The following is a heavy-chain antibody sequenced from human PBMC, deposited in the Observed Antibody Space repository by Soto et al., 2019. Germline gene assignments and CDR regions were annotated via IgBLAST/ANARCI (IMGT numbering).Heavy chain of an antibody. D-gene: IGHD3-22*01. J-gene: IGHJ4*02. CDR2: IYYSGST. CDR1: GGSVRSGSYY. CDR3: DSHDYDRSWSFDD. V-gene: IGHV4-61*01. Sequence: TSETLSLTCTVSGGSVRSGSYYWSWIRQPPGKGLEWIGYIYYSGSTNYNPSLKSRVTISVDTSKNQFSLKLSSVTAADTAVYYCDSHDYDRSWSFDDCGQAPLFTFAS.